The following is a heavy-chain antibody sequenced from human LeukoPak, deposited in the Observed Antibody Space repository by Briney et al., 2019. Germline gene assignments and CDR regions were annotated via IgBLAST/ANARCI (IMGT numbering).Heavy chain of an antibody. V-gene: IGHV1-8*03. CDR1: GYTFTRYD. Sequence: ASVKVSCKASGYTFTRYDINWVRQVTGQGLEWMGWMNPKSGNAGYAQKFQGRVTITWNTSISTAYMELSSLRSEDTAVYYCATVGEILGSSVYYISFFEYWAQGTLVTVSS. D-gene: IGHD3-22*01. CDR3: ATVGEILGSSVYYISFFEY. J-gene: IGHJ4*02. CDR2: MNPKSGNA.